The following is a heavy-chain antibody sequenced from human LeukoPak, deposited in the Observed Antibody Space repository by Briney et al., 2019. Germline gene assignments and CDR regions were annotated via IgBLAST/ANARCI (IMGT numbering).Heavy chain of an antibody. D-gene: IGHD6-13*01. CDR1: GFTFSSYG. CDR2: IWYDGSNK. Sequence: QPGGSLILSCAASGFTFSSYGMHWVRQAPGKGLEWVAVIWYDGSNKFYADSVKGRFTISRDNSKNTLYLQMNSLRAEDTAVYYCARDRAAADLDYWGQGTLVTVSS. V-gene: IGHV3-33*01. CDR3: ARDRAAADLDY. J-gene: IGHJ4*02.